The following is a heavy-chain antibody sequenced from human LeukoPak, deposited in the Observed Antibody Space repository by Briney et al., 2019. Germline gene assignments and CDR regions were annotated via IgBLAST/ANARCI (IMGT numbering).Heavy chain of an antibody. CDR1: GYTFTSYG. D-gene: IGHD3-9*01. J-gene: IGHJ1*01. CDR2: ISAHNGKT. Sequence: GASVKVSCKASGYTFTSYGIIWVRQAPGQGLQWMGWISAHNGKTNYAQNLQGRVTMTTDTSTNTVYLELRSLTSDDTAVYYCARDWAPLTGYYSAEYFQHWGQGTLVTVSS. CDR3: ARDWAPLTGYYSAEYFQH. V-gene: IGHV1-18*01.